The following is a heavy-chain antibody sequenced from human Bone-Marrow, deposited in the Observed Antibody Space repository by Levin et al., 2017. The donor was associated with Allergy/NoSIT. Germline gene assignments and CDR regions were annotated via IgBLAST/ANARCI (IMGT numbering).Heavy chain of an antibody. V-gene: IGHV3-49*03. D-gene: IGHD3-22*01. Sequence: SCTASGFTFGDYAMSWFRQAPGKGLEWVGFIRSKAYGGTTEYAASVKGRFTISRDDSKSIAYLQMNSLKTEDTAVYYCTRVSYDSTFDYWGQGTLVTVSS. CDR2: IRSKAYGGTT. CDR1: GFTFGDYA. CDR3: TRVSYDSTFDY. J-gene: IGHJ4*02.